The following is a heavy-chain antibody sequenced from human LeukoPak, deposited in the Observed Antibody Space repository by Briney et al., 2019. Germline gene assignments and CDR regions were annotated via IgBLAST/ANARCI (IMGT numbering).Heavy chain of an antibody. J-gene: IGHJ4*02. Sequence: ASVRVSCTASGYTFTSYYMHWVRQGPGQGLEWMGIINPSGGSTSYAQKFQGRVTMTRDTSTSTVYMELSSLRSEDTAVYYCARVADSSSWLYYFDYWGQGTLVTVSS. CDR1: GYTFTSYY. CDR3: ARVADSSSWLYYFDY. CDR2: INPSGGST. V-gene: IGHV1-46*01. D-gene: IGHD6-13*01.